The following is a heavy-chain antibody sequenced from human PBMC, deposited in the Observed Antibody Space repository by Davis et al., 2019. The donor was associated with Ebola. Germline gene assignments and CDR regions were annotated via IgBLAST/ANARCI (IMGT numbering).Heavy chain of an antibody. CDR2: IYWNDDK. Sequence: SGPTLVKPTQTLTLTCTFSGVSFSNGVGVAWIRQPPGKALEWLALIYWNDDKYYSPSLKSRLTITGDTSRNQVALTLSNVDPVDTATYYCANTFTVTDIGFDYWGQGILVTVSS. CDR3: ANTFTVTDIGFDY. J-gene: IGHJ4*02. D-gene: IGHD4-17*01. V-gene: IGHV2-5*01. CDR1: GVSFSNGVG.